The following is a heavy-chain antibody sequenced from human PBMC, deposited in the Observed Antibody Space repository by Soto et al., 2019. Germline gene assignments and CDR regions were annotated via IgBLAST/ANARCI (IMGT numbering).Heavy chain of an antibody. J-gene: IGHJ2*01. D-gene: IGHD3-3*01. V-gene: IGHV2-5*01. CDR3: AHVRRYNFWSGSYSSAWYFDL. CDR2: IYWNDDK. CDR1: GFSLSTSGVG. Sequence: QITLKESGPTLVKPTQTLTLTCTFSGFSLSTSGVGVGWIRQPPGKTLEWLALIYWNDDKRYSPSLKDRLTITKDTSKNQVVLTMTNMDPVDTATYYCAHVRRYNFWSGSYSSAWYFDLWGRGTLVTVSS.